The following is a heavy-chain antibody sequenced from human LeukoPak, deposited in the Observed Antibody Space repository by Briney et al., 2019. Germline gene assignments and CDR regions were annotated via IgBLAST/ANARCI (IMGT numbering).Heavy chain of an antibody. D-gene: IGHD5-12*01. J-gene: IGHJ5*02. V-gene: IGHV4-59*01. CDR2: IYYSGST. Sequence: PSETLSLTCAVYGGSFSGYYWSWIRQPPGKGLEWIGYIYYSGSTNYNPSLKSRVTISVDTSKNQFSLKLSSVTAADTAVYYCARGPTSDWFDPWGQGTLVTVSS. CDR1: GGSFSGYY. CDR3: ARGPTSDWFDP.